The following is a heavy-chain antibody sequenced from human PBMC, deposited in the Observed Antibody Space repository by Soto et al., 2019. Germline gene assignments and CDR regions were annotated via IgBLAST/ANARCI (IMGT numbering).Heavy chain of an antibody. CDR1: GYTFTSYD. CDR2: MNPNSGNT. Sequence: VKVSCKASGYTFTSYDINWVRQATGQGLEWMGWMNPNSGNTGYAQKFQGRVTMTRNTSISTAYMELSSLRSEDTAVYYCASLNRLYCTNGVCYQSPGMDVWGQGTTVTVSS. J-gene: IGHJ6*02. V-gene: IGHV1-8*01. D-gene: IGHD2-8*01. CDR3: ASLNRLYCTNGVCYQSPGMDV.